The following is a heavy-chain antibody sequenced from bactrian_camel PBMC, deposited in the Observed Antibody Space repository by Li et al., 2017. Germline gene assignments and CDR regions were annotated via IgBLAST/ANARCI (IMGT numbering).Heavy chain of an antibody. D-gene: IGHD6*01. CDR1: GFTFSSYY. CDR3: VRKVGGSWYD. J-gene: IGHJ4*01. CDR2: IFLSDSSRT. V-gene: IGHV3-2*01. Sequence: HVQLVESGGGLVQPGESLRLSCGASGFTFSSYYMSWVRQAPGKGLEWVSGIFLSDSSRTYYADSVKGRFTISRDNAKNTVILQMNSLKPEDTALYYCVRKVGGSWYDWGQGTQVTVS.